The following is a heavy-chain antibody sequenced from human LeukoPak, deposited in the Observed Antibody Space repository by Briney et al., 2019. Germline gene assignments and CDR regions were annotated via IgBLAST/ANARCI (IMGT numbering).Heavy chain of an antibody. V-gene: IGHV4-59*01. D-gene: IGHD2-2*01. CDR2: IYYSGST. Sequence: SETLSLTCTVSGGSISSYYWSWIRQPPGKGLEWIGYIYYSGSTNYNPSLKSRVTISVDTSKNQFSLKLSSVTAADTAVYYCARTYCSSTSCYEDWFDPWGQGTLVTVSS. CDR1: GGSISSYY. CDR3: ARTYCSSTSCYEDWFDP. J-gene: IGHJ5*02.